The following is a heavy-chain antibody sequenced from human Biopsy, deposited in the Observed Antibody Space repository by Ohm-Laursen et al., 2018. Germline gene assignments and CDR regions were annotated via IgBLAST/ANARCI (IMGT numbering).Heavy chain of an antibody. CDR1: GGSIISYY. CDR2: VYNGGIT. V-gene: IGHV4-59*01. D-gene: IGHD3-3*01. J-gene: IGHJ5*02. Sequence: ETLSLTCSVSGGSIISYYWTWIRQPPGKGLEWIGHVYNGGITNYNPSLKIRVTISKDTSKNQFSLQVNSVTAADTAVYYCARTPRDSFWSGSYKRGLWFDPWGQGTLVIVSS. CDR3: ARTPRDSFWSGSYKRGLWFDP.